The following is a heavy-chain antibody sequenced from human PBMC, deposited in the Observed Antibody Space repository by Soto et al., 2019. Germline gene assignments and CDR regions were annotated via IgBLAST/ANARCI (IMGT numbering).Heavy chain of an antibody. CDR3: HGYGY. V-gene: IGHV3-53*01. D-gene: IGHD5-12*01. CDR1: GFSVTANY. J-gene: IGHJ4*02. CDR2: IYSGGST. Sequence: EVQVVESGGGLIQPGGSLRLSCEVSGFSVTANYMSWVRQAPGKGLEWVSVIYSGGSTYYIDSVKGRFSISRDISKNTLYLQMSRLGAEDTAVYYCHGYGYWGKGTLVTVSS.